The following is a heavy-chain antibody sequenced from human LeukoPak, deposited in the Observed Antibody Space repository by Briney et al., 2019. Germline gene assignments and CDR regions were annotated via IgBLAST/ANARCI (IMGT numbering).Heavy chain of an antibody. CDR2: ISYSGST. J-gene: IGHJ5*02. Sequence: SETLSLTCTASGGSISSSSYYWGWIRQPPGKGLEWIGSISYSGSTYYNPSLKSRVTISVDTSKNQLSLKLSSVTAADTAVYYCASLNAAYYYDSSGKPRGWFDPWGQGTLVTVSS. CDR1: GGSISSSSYY. V-gene: IGHV4-39*01. D-gene: IGHD3-22*01. CDR3: ASLNAAYYYDSSGKPRGWFDP.